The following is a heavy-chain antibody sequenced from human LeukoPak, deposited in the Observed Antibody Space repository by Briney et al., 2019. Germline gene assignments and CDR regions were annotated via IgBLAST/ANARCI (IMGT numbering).Heavy chain of an antibody. J-gene: IGHJ6*03. D-gene: IGHD1-1*01. Sequence: SETLSLTCAVYGGSFSGYYWNWIRQPPGKGLEWIREINHSGSTNYNPSLKSRVTMSVDTSKNQFSLKLSSVTAADTAVYYCARGWNPIYYYYYMDVWGKGTTVTVSS. CDR3: ARGWNPIYYYYYMDV. V-gene: IGHV4-34*01. CDR1: GGSFSGYY. CDR2: INHSGST.